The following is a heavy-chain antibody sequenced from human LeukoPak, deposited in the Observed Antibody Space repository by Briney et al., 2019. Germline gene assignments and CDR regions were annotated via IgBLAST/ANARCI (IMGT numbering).Heavy chain of an antibody. CDR2: IKQDGSEK. V-gene: IGHV3-7*01. J-gene: IGHJ4*02. CDR1: GFTFSSYW. Sequence: GGSLRLSCAASGFTFSSYWMSWVRQAPGKGLEWVANIKQDGSEKYYVDSVKGRFTISRDNAKNSLYLQMNSLRAEDTAVYYCARGDTIFGVVPSFDYWGQGTLVTVSS. CDR3: ARGDTIFGVVPSFDY. D-gene: IGHD3-3*01.